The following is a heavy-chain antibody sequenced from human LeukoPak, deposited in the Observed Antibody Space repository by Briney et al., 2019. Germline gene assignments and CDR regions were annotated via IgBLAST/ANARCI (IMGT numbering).Heavy chain of an antibody. CDR2: ISDTVSTI. V-gene: IGHV3-48*03. CDR3: AKGPTSGIAAAVGY. D-gene: IGHD6-13*01. CDR1: GFTFSSYE. J-gene: IGHJ4*02. Sequence: GGSLRLSCAASGFTFSSYELNWVRPAPGKGLEWVSYISDTVSTIYYADSVEGRFTISRDNAKNSLYLQMNSLRAEDTAVYYCAKGPTSGIAAAVGYWGQGTLVTVSS.